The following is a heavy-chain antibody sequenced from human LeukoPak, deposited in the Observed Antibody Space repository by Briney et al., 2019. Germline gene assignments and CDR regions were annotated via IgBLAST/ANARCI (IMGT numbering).Heavy chain of an antibody. CDR2: IYTSGST. D-gene: IGHD7-27*01. J-gene: IGHJ5*02. CDR3: ARERTRDPGAHNWFDP. Sequence: SEALSLTCTVSGGSISSGSYYWSWIRQPAGKGLEWIGRIYTSGSTNYNPSLKSRVTISVDTSKNQFSLKLSSVTAADTVVYYCARERTRDPGAHNWFDPWGQGTLVTVSS. CDR1: GGSISSGSYY. V-gene: IGHV4-61*02.